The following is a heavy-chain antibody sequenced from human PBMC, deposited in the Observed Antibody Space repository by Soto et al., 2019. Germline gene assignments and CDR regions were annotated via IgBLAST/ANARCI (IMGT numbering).Heavy chain of an antibody. V-gene: IGHV1-69*05. CDR3: ARRLRGHGSPRKDYNWFDP. J-gene: IGHJ5*02. D-gene: IGHD3-10*01. CDR1: GGTFSSYA. Sequence: ASVKVSCKASGGTFSSYAISWVRQAPGQGLEWMGGIIPIFGTANYAQKFQGRVTITRDTSASTAYMELSSLRSEDTAVYYCARRLRGHGSPRKDYNWFDPWGQGTLVTGLL. CDR2: IIPIFGTA.